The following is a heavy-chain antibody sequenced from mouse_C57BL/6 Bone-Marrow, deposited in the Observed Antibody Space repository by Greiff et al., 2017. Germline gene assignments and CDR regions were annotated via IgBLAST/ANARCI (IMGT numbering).Heavy chain of an antibody. CDR1: GFSLTSYG. V-gene: IGHV2-2*01. CDR3: ASPAYSPFAY. J-gene: IGHJ3*01. Sequence: VQLVESGPGLVQPSQSLSITCTVSGFSLTSYGVHWVRQSPGKGLEWLGVIWSGGSTDYNAAFISRLSISKDNSKSQVFFKMNSLQADDTAIYYCASPAYSPFAYWGQGTLVTVSA. CDR2: IWSGGST. D-gene: IGHD2-10*01.